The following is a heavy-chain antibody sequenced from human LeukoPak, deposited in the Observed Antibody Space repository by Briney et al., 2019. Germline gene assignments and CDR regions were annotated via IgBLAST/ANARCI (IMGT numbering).Heavy chain of an antibody. J-gene: IGHJ4*02. Sequence: GGSLRLSCAASGFTFSNYAMSRVRQAPGEGVELVSAISGSGGSTYYADSVKGRFTISRDNSKNTLYLQMNSLRAEDTAVYYCAKSDRRAAEDYWGQGTLVTVSS. CDR1: GFTFSNYA. V-gene: IGHV3-23*01. CDR2: ISGSGGST. CDR3: AKSDRRAAEDY. D-gene: IGHD6-13*01.